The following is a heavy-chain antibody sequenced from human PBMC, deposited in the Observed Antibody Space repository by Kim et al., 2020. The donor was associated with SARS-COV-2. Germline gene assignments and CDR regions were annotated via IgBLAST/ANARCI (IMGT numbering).Heavy chain of an antibody. Sequence: YYVGSVQGRFTISRYNAKNSLYLQMYSLRVEDSAVYYCARASRARNWYDPWGQGTLVTVSS. J-gene: IGHJ5*02. CDR3: ARASRARNWYDP. V-gene: IGHV3-7*03.